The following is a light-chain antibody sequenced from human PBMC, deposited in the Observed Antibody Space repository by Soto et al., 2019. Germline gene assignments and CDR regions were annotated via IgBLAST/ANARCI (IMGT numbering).Light chain of an antibody. V-gene: IGKV1-39*01. CDR3: QQSYSTPHYT. J-gene: IGKJ2*01. CDR1: QSISSY. CDR2: AAS. Sequence: DIQMTQSPSSLSASVGDRVTITCRASQSISSYLNWYQQKPGKAPTLLIYAASSLQSGVPSRFSGSGSGTDFTLTTSSLQPEDFATYYCQQSYSTPHYTFRQGTKLEIK.